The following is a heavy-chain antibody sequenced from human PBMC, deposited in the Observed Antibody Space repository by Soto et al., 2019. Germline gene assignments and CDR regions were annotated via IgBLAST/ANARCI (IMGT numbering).Heavy chain of an antibody. Sequence: ASVKVSCKASGGTFSSYTISWVRQAPGQGLEWMGRIIPILGIANYAQKFQGRVTITADKSTSTAYMELSSLRSEDTAVYYCARMYSSSSYFDYWGQGTLVTVSS. V-gene: IGHV1-69*02. CDR1: GGTFSSYT. CDR2: IIPILGIA. CDR3: ARMYSSSSYFDY. J-gene: IGHJ4*02. D-gene: IGHD6-6*01.